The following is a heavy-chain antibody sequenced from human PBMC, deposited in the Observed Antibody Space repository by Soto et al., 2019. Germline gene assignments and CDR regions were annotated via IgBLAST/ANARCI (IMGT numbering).Heavy chain of an antibody. V-gene: IGHV3-53*04. CDR3: ARDGGDTVTSDPSHYGKDV. CDR2: IYSGGST. J-gene: IGHJ6*02. D-gene: IGHD3-16*01. Sequence: EVQLVESGGGLVQPGGSLRLSCAASGFTVSSNYMSWVRQAPGKGLEWVSVIYSGGSTYYADSVKGRFTISRHNSKNTRYLQMNSLRDEDTAVYYGARDGGDTVTSDPSHYGKDVWGQGTTVPVS. CDR1: GFTVSSNY.